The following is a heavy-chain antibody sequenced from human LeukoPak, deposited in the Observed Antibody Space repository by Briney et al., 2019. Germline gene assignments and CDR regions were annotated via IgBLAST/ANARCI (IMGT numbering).Heavy chain of an antibody. V-gene: IGHV4-38-2*01. D-gene: IGHD6-6*01. J-gene: IGHJ5*02. CDR2: IYHSGST. CDR3: ARGGSIAARPGFDP. CDR1: GYSISSGYY. Sequence: SETLSLTCAASGYSISSGYYWGWIRQPPGKGLEWIGSIYHSGSTYYNPSLKSRVTISVDTSKNQFSLKLSSVTAADTAVYYCARGGSIAARPGFDPWGQGTLVTVSS.